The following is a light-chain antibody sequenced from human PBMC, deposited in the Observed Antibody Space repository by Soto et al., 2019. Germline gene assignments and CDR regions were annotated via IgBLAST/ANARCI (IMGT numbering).Light chain of an antibody. CDR1: SSDVGSYNL. Sequence: QSALTQPASVSGSPGQSITISCTGTSSDVGSYNLVSWYQQHPGKAPKLMIYEDTKRPSGVSNRFSGSKSGNTASLTISGLQADDEADYYCSSYAGSNTYLVFGGGTKLTVL. CDR3: SSYAGSNTYLV. V-gene: IGLV2-23*01. J-gene: IGLJ2*01. CDR2: EDT.